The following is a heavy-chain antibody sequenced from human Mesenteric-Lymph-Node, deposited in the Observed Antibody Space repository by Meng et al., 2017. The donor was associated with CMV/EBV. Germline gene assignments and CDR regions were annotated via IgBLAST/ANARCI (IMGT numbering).Heavy chain of an antibody. J-gene: IGHJ4*02. CDR1: GFSFSSHG. CDR3: AASGGSHKLDY. Sequence: SCAASGFSFSSHGMDWVRQAPGEGLEWVSAMTEGGDTTYYADSARGRFTISRHNTENTLYLQMNSLRAEDTAIYYCAASGGSHKLDYWGQGILVTVSS. D-gene: IGHD3-10*01. CDR2: MTEGGDTT. V-gene: IGHV3-23*01.